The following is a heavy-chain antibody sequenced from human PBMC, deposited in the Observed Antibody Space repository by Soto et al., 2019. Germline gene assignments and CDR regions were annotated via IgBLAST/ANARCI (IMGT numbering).Heavy chain of an antibody. Sequence: GASVKVSCKASGYTFTSYAMHWVRQTPGQRLEWMGWINAGNGNTKYSQKFQGRVTITRDTSASTAYMELSSLRSEDTAVYYCARVRPYYDFWSGYRDHNWFDPWGQGTLVTVSS. CDR3: ARVRPYYDFWSGYRDHNWFDP. D-gene: IGHD3-3*01. CDR2: INAGNGNT. CDR1: GYTFTSYA. J-gene: IGHJ5*02. V-gene: IGHV1-3*01.